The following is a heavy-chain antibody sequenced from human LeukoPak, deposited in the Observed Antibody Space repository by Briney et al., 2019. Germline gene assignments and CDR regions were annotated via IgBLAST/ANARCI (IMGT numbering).Heavy chain of an antibody. CDR2: IYHSGST. D-gene: IGHD6-13*01. V-gene: IGHV4-38-2*02. CDR1: GYSISSGYY. Sequence: PSETLSLTCTVSGYSISSGYYWGWIRQPPGKGLEWIGSIYHSGSTYYNPSLKSRVTISVDTSKNQFSLKLSSVTAADTAVYYCARDSRYSSSWSHAFDIWGQGTMVTVSS. J-gene: IGHJ3*02. CDR3: ARDSRYSSSWSHAFDI.